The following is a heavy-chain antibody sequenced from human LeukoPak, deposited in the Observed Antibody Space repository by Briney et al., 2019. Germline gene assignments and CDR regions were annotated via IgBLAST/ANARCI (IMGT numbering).Heavy chain of an antibody. CDR3: ARDNPSSSCFDY. CDR1: GGSISNGGYY. J-gene: IGHJ4*02. V-gene: IGHV4-31*03. Sequence: SETLSLTCTVSGGSISNGGYYWSWIRQHPGKGLEWIGYIYYSGSTYYNPSLKSRVTISVDTSKNQFSLKLSSVTAADTAVYYCARDNPSSSCFDYWGQGTLVTVSS. D-gene: IGHD6-13*01. CDR2: IYYSGST.